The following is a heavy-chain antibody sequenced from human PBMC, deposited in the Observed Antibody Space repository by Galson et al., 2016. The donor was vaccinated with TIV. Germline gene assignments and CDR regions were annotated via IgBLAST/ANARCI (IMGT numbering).Heavy chain of an antibody. D-gene: IGHD4-17*01. CDR1: GYSITSGYY. CDR3: IREGSTVTMHHYFGMDV. CDR2: IYESGTT. Sequence: ETLSLTCAVSGYSITSGYYWGWIRQPPGKGLEWIGSIYESGTTYSNPSLKSRLAMSVDTSKNQFSLKLSSVAAADTAVYYCIREGSTVTMHHYFGMDVWGQGTSVTVSS. J-gene: IGHJ6*02. V-gene: IGHV4-38-2*02.